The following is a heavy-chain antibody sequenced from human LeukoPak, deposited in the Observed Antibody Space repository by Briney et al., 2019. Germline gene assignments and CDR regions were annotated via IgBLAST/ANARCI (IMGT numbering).Heavy chain of an antibody. V-gene: IGHV4-4*07. J-gene: IGHJ4*02. Sequence: SETLSLTCTVSGGSISSYYWSWIRQPAGKGLEWIGRIYTSGSTNYNPSLKSRVTMSVDTSKNQFSLELSPVTAADTAVYYCARARRDGLKFDYWGQGTLVTVSS. CDR2: IYTSGST. CDR3: ARARRDGLKFDY. CDR1: GGSISSYY. D-gene: IGHD5-24*01.